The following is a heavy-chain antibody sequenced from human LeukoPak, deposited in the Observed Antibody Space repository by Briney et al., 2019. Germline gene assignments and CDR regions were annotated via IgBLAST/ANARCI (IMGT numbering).Heavy chain of an antibody. Sequence: SETLSLTCAVSGGSISSSNWWSWVRQPPGKGLEWIGEIYHSGSTNYNPSLKSRVTISVDKSKNQFSLKLSSVTAADTAVYYCARVDTIFGVVISGRFAYWGQGTLVTVSS. CDR3: ARVDTIFGVVISGRFAY. CDR1: GGSISSSNW. J-gene: IGHJ4*02. D-gene: IGHD3-3*01. V-gene: IGHV4-4*02. CDR2: IYHSGST.